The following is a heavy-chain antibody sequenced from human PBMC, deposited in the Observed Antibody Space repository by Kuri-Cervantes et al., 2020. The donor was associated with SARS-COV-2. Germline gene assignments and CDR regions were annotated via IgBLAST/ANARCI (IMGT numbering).Heavy chain of an antibody. CDR1: GGSFSGYY. V-gene: IGHV4-34*01. CDR2: INHSGST. J-gene: IGHJ4*02. CDR3: ARRDSGSLFDY. Sequence: ESLKISCAVYGGSFSGYYWSWIRQPPGKGLEWIGEINHSGSTNYNPSLKSRVTTSVDTSKNQFSLKLSSVTAADTAVYYCARRDSGSLFDYWGQGTLVTVSS. D-gene: IGHD1-26*01.